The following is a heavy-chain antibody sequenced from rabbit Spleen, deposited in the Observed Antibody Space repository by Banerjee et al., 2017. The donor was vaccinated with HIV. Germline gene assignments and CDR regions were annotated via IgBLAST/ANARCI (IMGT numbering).Heavy chain of an antibody. CDR2: IYGGSGST. J-gene: IGHJ4*01. Sequence: QLEESGGGLVKPEGSLTLTCKASGVSFSSGYYMCWVRQAPGKGLEWIGIIYGGSGSTDYATWVNGRFTISSDNAQNTVDLQVNSLTAADTATYFCARNSYIYGYSGYAYAKYYLNLWGPGTLVTVS. CDR1: GVSFSSGYY. V-gene: IGHV1S7*01. D-gene: IGHD6-1*01. CDR3: ARNSYIYGYSGYAYAKYYLNL.